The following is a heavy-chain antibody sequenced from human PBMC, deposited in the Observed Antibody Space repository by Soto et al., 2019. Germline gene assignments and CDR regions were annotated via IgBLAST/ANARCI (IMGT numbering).Heavy chain of an antibody. J-gene: IGHJ4*02. CDR2: ISYDGSNT. V-gene: IGHV3-30*18. CDR3: AKEGGLSGSYYISSSYYFDY. Sequence: QVHLVECGGGVVQPGRSLRLSCVASGFTLSSYGMHWVRQAPGKGLEWVAMISYDGSNTYYADSVKGRFTISRDNSKNTLYLQMNSLRAEDTSVYYCAKEGGLSGSYYISSSYYFDYWGQGTLVTVSS. CDR1: GFTLSSYG. D-gene: IGHD1-26*01.